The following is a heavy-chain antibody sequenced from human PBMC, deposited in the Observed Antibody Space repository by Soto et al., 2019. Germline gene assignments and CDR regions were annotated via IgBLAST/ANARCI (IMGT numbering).Heavy chain of an antibody. D-gene: IGHD3-3*01. V-gene: IGHV1-69*13. CDR3: ARGPDYDFWSGYYWFDP. Sequence: GASVKVSCKASGGTFSSYAISWVRQAPGQGLEWMGGIIPIFGTANYAQKFQGRVTITADESTSTAYMELSSLRSEDTAVYYCARGPDYDFWSGYYWFDPWGQGTLVTVSS. CDR1: GGTFSSYA. CDR2: IIPIFGTA. J-gene: IGHJ5*02.